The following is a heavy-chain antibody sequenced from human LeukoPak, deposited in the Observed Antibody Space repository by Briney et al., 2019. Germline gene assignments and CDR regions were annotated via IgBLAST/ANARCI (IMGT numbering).Heavy chain of an antibody. D-gene: IGHD3-22*01. Sequence: EESLQISCKGSGYSFTSYWIGWVRQMPGKGLEWMGIIYPGDSDTRYSPSFQGQVTISADKSISTAYLQWSSLKASDTAMYYCARLTRYYYDSSGYSSLDYWGQGTLVTVSS. V-gene: IGHV5-51*01. CDR3: ARLTRYYYDSSGYSSLDY. J-gene: IGHJ4*02. CDR2: IYPGDSDT. CDR1: GYSFTSYW.